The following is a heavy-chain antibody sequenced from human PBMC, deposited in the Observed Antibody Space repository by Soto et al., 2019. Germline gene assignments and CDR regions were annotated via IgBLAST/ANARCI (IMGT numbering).Heavy chain of an antibody. Sequence: TLSLTCAISGDSVSSNSAAWNWIRQSPSRGLEWLGRTYYRSKWYNDYAVSVKSRITINPDTSKNQFSLQLNSVTPEDTAVYYCARDQDDSSGQGNWFDPWGQGTLVTVSS. CDR1: GDSVSSNSAA. CDR2: TYYRSKWYN. D-gene: IGHD3-22*01. CDR3: ARDQDDSSGQGNWFDP. V-gene: IGHV6-1*01. J-gene: IGHJ5*02.